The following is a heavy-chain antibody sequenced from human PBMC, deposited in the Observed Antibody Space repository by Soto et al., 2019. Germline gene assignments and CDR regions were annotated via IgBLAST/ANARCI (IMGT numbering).Heavy chain of an antibody. CDR3: ARAVRPPTNWFDP. CDR1: GGSISSYY. J-gene: IGHJ5*02. D-gene: IGHD1-1*01. V-gene: IGHV4-59*01. Sequence: SETLSLTCTVSGGSISSYYWSWLRQPPGKGLEWIGYISYSGSTKYNPSLKSRLTISVDTSKNQFSLKLSSVTAADTAVYYCARAVRPPTNWFDPWGQGTLVTVSS. CDR2: ISYSGST.